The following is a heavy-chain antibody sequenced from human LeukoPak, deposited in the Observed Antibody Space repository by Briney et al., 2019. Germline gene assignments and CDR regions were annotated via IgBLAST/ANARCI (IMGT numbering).Heavy chain of an antibody. Sequence: ASVKVSCKASGYTFTTYDINWVRQATGQGLEWMGWMNPNSGNAGYAQKFQGRVTMTRDISINTAYMELSGLRYEDTAVYYCARHTAVLPGDYWGQRTLVTVSS. CDR1: GYTFTTYD. V-gene: IGHV1-8*01. CDR2: MNPNSGNA. J-gene: IGHJ4*02. D-gene: IGHD5-18*01. CDR3: ARHTAVLPGDY.